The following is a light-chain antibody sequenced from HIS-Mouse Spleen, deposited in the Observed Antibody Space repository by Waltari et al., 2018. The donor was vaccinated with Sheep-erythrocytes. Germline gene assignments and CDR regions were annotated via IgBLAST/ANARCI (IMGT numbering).Light chain of an antibody. Sequence: SYVLTQPPSVSVAPGKTARITCGGNNIGRKSVHWDQQKPGQAPVLVVYDDSDRPSGIPERFSGSNSGNTATLTISRVEAGDEADYYCQVWDSSSDHPGVFGTGTKVTVL. CDR2: DDS. J-gene: IGLJ1*01. V-gene: IGLV3-21*03. CDR3: QVWDSSSDHPGV. CDR1: NIGRKS.